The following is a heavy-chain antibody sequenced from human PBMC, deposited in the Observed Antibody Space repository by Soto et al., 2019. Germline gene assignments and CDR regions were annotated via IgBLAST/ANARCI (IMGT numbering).Heavy chain of an antibody. CDR2: IIPILGIA. CDR1: GVTVSSYT. Sequence: GASVKVSCKASGVTVSSYTISWVRQAPGQGLEWMGRIIPILGIANYAQKFQGRVTITADKSTSTAYMELSSLRSEDTAVYYCARAYDYGDYGGAFDIWGQGTMVT. V-gene: IGHV1-69*02. J-gene: IGHJ3*02. CDR3: ARAYDYGDYGGAFDI. D-gene: IGHD4-17*01.